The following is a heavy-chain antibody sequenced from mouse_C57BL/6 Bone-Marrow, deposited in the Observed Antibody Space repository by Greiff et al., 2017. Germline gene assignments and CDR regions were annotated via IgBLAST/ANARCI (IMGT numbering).Heavy chain of an antibody. V-gene: IGHV1-55*01. CDR2: IYPGSGST. J-gene: IGHJ2*01. Sequence: VQLQQPGAELVKPGASVKMSCKASGYTFTSYWITWVKQRPGQGLEWIGDIYPGSGSTNYNEKFKSKATLTVDTSSSTAYMQLSSLTSEDSAVYYCAILFITTVVATDYWGQGTTLTVSS. CDR1: GYTFTSYW. D-gene: IGHD1-1*01. CDR3: AILFITTVVATDY.